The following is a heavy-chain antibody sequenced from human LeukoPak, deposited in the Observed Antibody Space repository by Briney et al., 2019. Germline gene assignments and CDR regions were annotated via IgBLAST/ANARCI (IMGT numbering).Heavy chain of an antibody. CDR1: LGSISSYY. V-gene: IGHV4-59*01. D-gene: IGHD6-19*01. CDR3: ARSATSGVAGMFFDY. J-gene: IGHJ4*02. Sequence: SETLSLTLTVSLGSISSYYWSWIRQPPARGVEGIGYIYYSGSTNYNPSLKSRVTISVDTSKNQFSLKLSSVTAADTAVYYCARSATSGVAGMFFDYWGQGTLVTVSS. CDR2: IYYSGST.